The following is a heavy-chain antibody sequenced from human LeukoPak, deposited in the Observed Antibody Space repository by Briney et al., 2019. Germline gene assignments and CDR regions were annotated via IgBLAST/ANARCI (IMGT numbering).Heavy chain of an antibody. CDR3: ARGYDYGDYVGDFDY. J-gene: IGHJ4*02. V-gene: IGHV1-18*01. D-gene: IGHD4-17*01. CDR2: ITTYNGNT. CDR1: GYTFTSYP. Sequence: ASVKVSCKASGYTFTSYPISWVRQAPGQGLEWMGWITTYNGNTHYAQKLQDRVTMTTETSTSTAYMDLRGLRSDDTAVYYCARGYDYGDYVGDFDYWGQGTLVTVSS.